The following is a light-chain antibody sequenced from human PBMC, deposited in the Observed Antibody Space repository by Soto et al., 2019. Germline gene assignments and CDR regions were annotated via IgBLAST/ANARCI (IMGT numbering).Light chain of an antibody. CDR2: AAS. Sequence: DIQMTQSPSSLSASVGDRVTITGRASQGISSWLAWYQQKPEKAPKPLIYAASSLQSGVPSRFRGTRSGTDFTLTLSRLQPEDSKTYYCQQYNSYPITFGQGTRLEIK. CDR3: QQYNSYPIT. V-gene: IGKV1D-16*01. CDR1: QGISSW. J-gene: IGKJ5*01.